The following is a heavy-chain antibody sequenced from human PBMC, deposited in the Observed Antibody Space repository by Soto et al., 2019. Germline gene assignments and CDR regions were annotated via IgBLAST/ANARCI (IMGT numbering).Heavy chain of an antibody. CDR3: ARPPGYISDWYYFDL. Sequence: QVQLVQSGAEVKKPGASVKVSCEASGYSFIDYYMHWVRQAPGQGFEWMGRISPKSGGTNYAQKFEGRVTMTWDTSLNTAYMELSSLISEETAVYYCARPPGYISDWYYFDLWGQGTLVTVSS. CDR2: ISPKSGGT. CDR1: GYSFIDYY. J-gene: IGHJ4*02. V-gene: IGHV1-2*02. D-gene: IGHD3-9*01.